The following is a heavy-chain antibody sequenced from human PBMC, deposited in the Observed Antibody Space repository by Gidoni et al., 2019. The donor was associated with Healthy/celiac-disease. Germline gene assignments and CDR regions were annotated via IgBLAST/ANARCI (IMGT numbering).Heavy chain of an antibody. J-gene: IGHJ3*02. D-gene: IGHD2-21*01. CDR1: GGSISSGGYY. CDR2: IYYSGST. V-gene: IGHV4-31*03. Sequence: QVQLQESGPGLVKPSQTQSLTCTVSGGSISSGGYYWSWIRQHPGKGLEWIGYIYYSGSTYYNPSLKSRVTISVDTSKNQFSLKLSSVTAADTAVYYCARDIPPYCGGDCYSGYDAFDIWGQGTMVTVSS. CDR3: ARDIPPYCGGDCYSGYDAFDI.